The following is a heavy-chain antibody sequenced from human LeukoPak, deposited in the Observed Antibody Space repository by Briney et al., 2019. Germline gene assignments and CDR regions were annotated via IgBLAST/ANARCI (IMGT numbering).Heavy chain of an antibody. D-gene: IGHD1-26*01. CDR1: NASVNSANYY. Sequence: SETLSLTCTVSNASVNSANYYWSWIRQPPGRGLEWIGYIYFSGTTNYNPSLKSRVTISVDTSKNQFFLKLNSVTAADTAVYYCARAGATATSFDYWGQGTLVTVSS. CDR2: IYFSGTT. V-gene: IGHV4-61*01. CDR3: ARAGATATSFDY. J-gene: IGHJ4*02.